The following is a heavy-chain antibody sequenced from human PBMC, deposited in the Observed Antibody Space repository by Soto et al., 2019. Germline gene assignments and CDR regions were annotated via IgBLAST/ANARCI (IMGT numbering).Heavy chain of an antibody. CDR2: IHPSGGGT. Sequence: GASVKVSCKASGYSFTTYYIHFVRQAPEQGFEWMGLIHPSGGGTSYAQKFQGRVTLTRDESTSTVYMQLRGLRSEDTAVYYCARTTTETTWWYYYGMDVWGQGTTVTVSS. D-gene: IGHD4-17*01. J-gene: IGHJ6*02. V-gene: IGHV1-46*01. CDR3: ARTTTETTWWYYYGMDV. CDR1: GYSFTTYY.